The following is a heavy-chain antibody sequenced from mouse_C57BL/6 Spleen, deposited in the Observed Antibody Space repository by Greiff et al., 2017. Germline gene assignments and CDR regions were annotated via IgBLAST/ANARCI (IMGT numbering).Heavy chain of an antibody. J-gene: IGHJ2*01. Sequence: EVKLMESGGGLVQPGGSLSLSCAASGFTFTDYYMSWVRQPPGKALEWLGFIRNKANGYTTEYSASVKGRFTISRDNSQSILYLQMNALRAEDSATYYCARFPYYSNYVYFDYWGQGTTLTVSS. CDR3: ARFPYYSNYVYFDY. D-gene: IGHD2-5*01. CDR2: IRNKANGYTT. CDR1: GFTFTDYY. V-gene: IGHV7-3*01.